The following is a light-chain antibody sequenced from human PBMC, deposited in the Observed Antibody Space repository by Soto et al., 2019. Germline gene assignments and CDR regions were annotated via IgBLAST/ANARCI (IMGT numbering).Light chain of an antibody. CDR3: QQYYVTPYT. Sequence: DIVMTQSPDSLAVSLGERATINCKSSQSVLYNSNAKNDIAWYRQKRGQPPELLIYWASTRASGVPDRFSGSGSPRDVLLTISSVQSEDVAVYFCQQYYVTPYTFRQGTKLEI. CDR2: WAS. CDR1: QSVLYNSNAKND. J-gene: IGKJ2*01. V-gene: IGKV4-1*01.